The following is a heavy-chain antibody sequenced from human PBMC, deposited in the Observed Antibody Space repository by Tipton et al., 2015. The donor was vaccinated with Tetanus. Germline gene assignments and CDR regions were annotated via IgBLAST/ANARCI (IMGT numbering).Heavy chain of an antibody. D-gene: IGHD5-12*01. CDR2: ISYSSTSI. J-gene: IGHJ4*02. CDR1: GFSFRDFG. V-gene: IGHV3-48*02. CDR3: ARDRLVATNHFDH. Sequence: SLRLSCEGSGFSFRDFGMNWVRQAPGKGLEWISYISYSSTSIYYADSVKGRFAVSRDNAKNSLYLQMNTLTDADTAVYYCARDRLVATNHFDHWGQGTLVTVSS.